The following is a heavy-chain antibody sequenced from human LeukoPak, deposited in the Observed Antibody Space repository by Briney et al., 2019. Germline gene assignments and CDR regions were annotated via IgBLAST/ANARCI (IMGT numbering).Heavy chain of an antibody. J-gene: IGHJ4*02. CDR2: ISGSGGST. CDR1: GFTFSSYS. CDR3: ANSYCSSTSCYLYYFDY. D-gene: IGHD2-2*01. Sequence: PGGSLRLSCAASGFTFSSYSMNWVRQAPGKGLEWVSAISGSGGSTYYADSVKGRFTISRDNSKNTLYLQMNSLRAEDTAVYYCANSYCSSTSCYLYYFDYWGQGTLVTVSS. V-gene: IGHV3-23*01.